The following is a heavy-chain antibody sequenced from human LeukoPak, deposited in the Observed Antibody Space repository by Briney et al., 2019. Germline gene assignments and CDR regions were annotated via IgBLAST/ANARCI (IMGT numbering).Heavy chain of an antibody. CDR2: IIPILGIA. CDR1: GGTFSIYA. CDR3: ARPTAGRSYYYGMDV. Sequence: ASVTVSFTASGGTFSIYAISWVRQAPGQGLEWMGRIIPILGIANYAQKFQGRVTITADKATSTAYMELSSLRSEDTAVYYCARPTAGRSYYYGMDVWGQGTTVTVSS. J-gene: IGHJ6*02. D-gene: IGHD6-13*01. V-gene: IGHV1-69*04.